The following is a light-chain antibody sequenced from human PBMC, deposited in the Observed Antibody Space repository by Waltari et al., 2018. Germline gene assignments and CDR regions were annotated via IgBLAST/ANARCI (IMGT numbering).Light chain of an antibody. CDR1: HLRTYY. CDR2: DKD. V-gene: IGLV3-19*01. CDR3: NSRDTRGNHFVV. J-gene: IGLJ2*01. Sequence: SELTQDPAVSVALGQTVRITCQGDHLRTYYVSWYQQKPGQAPILVIYDKDNRPSGIPDRFSGSSSGDIASLTITGAQAEDEADYYCNSRDTRGNHFVVFGGGTKLTVL.